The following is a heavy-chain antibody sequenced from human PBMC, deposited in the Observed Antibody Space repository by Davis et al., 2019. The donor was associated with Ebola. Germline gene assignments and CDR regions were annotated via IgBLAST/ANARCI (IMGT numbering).Heavy chain of an antibody. CDR2: IEYDGTTQ. CDR3: ARDGLAAGGVTMKCLDY. Sequence: PGGSLRLSCAASGFTFRNYAIHWVRQAPAKGLEWVAVIEYDGTTQYYADSVKVRFTIPRDNSKNTLYLQMNSLRDEDTAVYYCARDGLAAGGVTMKCLDYWGHGTLVTVSS. D-gene: IGHD3-22*01. V-gene: IGHV3-30*14. CDR1: GFTFRNYA. J-gene: IGHJ4*01.